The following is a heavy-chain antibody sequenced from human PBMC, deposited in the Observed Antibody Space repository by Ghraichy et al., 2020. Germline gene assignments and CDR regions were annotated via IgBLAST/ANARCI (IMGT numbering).Heavy chain of an antibody. CDR2: INHSGST. D-gene: IGHD3-9*01. J-gene: IGHJ4*02. CDR3: ARGVLRYFDWFRGKIYYFDY. Sequence: SQTLSLTCAVYGGSFSGYYWSWIRQPPGKGLEWIGEINHSGSTNYNPSLKSRVTISVDTSKNQFSLKLSSVTAADTAVYYCARGVLRYFDWFRGKIYYFDYWGQGTLVTVSS. V-gene: IGHV4-34*01. CDR1: GGSFSGYY.